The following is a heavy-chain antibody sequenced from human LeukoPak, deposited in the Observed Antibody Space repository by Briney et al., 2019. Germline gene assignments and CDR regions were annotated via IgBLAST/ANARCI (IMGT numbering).Heavy chain of an antibody. CDR3: ARGLQGYYDSLTGYYRGRYYFDY. CDR1: GGSVSSGSYY. D-gene: IGHD3-9*01. CDR2: IFYSGST. Sequence: PSETLSLTCTVSGGSVSSGSYYWSWIRQPPGKGLEWVGYIFYSGSTNCNPSLKSRVTISVDTSNNRFSLKLTSVTAADTAVYYCARGLQGYYDSLTGYYRGRYYFDYWGQGTLVTVSS. J-gene: IGHJ4*02. V-gene: IGHV4-61*01.